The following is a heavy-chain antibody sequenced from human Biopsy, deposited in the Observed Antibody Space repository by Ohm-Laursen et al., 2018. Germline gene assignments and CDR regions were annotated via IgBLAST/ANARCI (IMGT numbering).Heavy chain of an antibody. CDR2: VYYTVST. V-gene: IGHV4-59*01. D-gene: IGHD3-22*01. J-gene: IGHJ2*01. CDR1: GDSISSYY. Sequence: SQTLSLTCTVSGDSISSYYWSWIRQPPGKGLEWIGYVYYTVSTDYNPSLQSRVTISVDTSKNHFSLRLRSVTPADTAIYCCARDRGYYSDRTVPGYFDLWGRGTLVTVSS. CDR3: ARDRGYYSDRTVPGYFDL.